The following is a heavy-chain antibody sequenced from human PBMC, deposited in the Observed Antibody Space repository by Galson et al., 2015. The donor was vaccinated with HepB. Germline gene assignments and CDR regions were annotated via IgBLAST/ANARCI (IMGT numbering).Heavy chain of an antibody. CDR2: ISYDGTNK. J-gene: IGHJ4*02. CDR1: GFTFRSYG. CDR3: AKVSVAVAGTGY. Sequence: SLRLSCADSGFTFRSYGMHWVRQAPGKGQEWVAVISYDGTNKYYADSVKGRFTISRDNSKNTLYLQMNSLRAEDTAVYYCAKVSVAVAGTGYWGQGTLVTVSS. V-gene: IGHV3-30*18. D-gene: IGHD6-19*01.